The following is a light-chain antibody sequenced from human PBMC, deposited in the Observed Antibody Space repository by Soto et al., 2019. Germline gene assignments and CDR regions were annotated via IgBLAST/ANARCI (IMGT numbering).Light chain of an antibody. CDR1: QSISSW. J-gene: IGKJ1*01. CDR3: KQYENYWT. CDR2: DAA. V-gene: IGKV1-5*01. Sequence: DIQMTQSPSTLSATAGDRVTITCRASQSISSWLAWYQHKPGKAPKLLIYDAANLDSGVPSRFSGSGSGTECSISISTLQPDDGATYYCKQYENYWTFGQGTMVEIK.